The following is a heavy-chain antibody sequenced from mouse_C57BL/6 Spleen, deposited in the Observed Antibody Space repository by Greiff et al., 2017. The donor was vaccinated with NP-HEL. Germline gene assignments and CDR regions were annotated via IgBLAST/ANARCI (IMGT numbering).Heavy chain of an antibody. CDR3: ARIYDGYYEGYFDV. V-gene: IGHV1-82*01. Sequence: QVQLKQSGPELVKPGASVKISCKASGYAFSSSWMNWVKQRPGKGLEWIGRIYPGDGDTNYNGKFKGKATLTADKSSSTAYMQLSSLTSEDSAVYFCARIYDGYYEGYFDVWGTGTTVTVSS. J-gene: IGHJ1*03. CDR1: GYAFSSSW. D-gene: IGHD2-3*01. CDR2: IYPGDGDT.